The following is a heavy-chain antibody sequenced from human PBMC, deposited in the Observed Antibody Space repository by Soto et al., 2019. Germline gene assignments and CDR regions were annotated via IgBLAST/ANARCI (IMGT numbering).Heavy chain of an antibody. D-gene: IGHD4-4*01. CDR1: DNSIISGDYY. V-gene: IGHV4-30-4*01. CDR2: IFYSGRT. CDR3: ARGNSSDYRSSFAF. J-gene: IGHJ4*02. Sequence: LSLTCTGPDNSIISGDYYGTWIRQPPGKGLEWIGYIFYSGRTDYNPSLTSRGTISVDTSKNIFSLKVNSVTAADTAVYFCARGNSSDYRSSFAFWGQGALVPVSS.